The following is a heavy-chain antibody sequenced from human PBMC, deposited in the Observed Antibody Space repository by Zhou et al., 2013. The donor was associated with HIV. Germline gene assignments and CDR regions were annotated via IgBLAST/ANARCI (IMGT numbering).Heavy chain of an antibody. CDR3: ARGGCSGGSCYGRVRENYYYYMDV. J-gene: IGHJ6*03. Sequence: QVQLVQSGAEVKKPGSSVKVSCKASGGTFSSYAISWVRQAPGQGLEWMGGIIPIFGTANYAQKFQGRVTITTDESTSTAYMELSSLRSEDTAVYYCARGGCSGGSCYGRVRENYYYYMDVWGKGTTGHRLL. CDR2: IIPIFGTA. V-gene: IGHV1-69*05. D-gene: IGHD2-15*01. CDR1: GGTFSSYA.